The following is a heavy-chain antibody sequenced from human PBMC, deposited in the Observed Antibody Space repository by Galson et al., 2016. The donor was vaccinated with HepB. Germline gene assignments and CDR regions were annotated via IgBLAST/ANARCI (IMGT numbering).Heavy chain of an antibody. V-gene: IGHV1-2*04. D-gene: IGHD6-6*01. CDR2: INPNSGGT. J-gene: IGHJ4*02. Sequence: SVKVSCKASGYTFTNYGITWVRQAPGQGLEWMGWINPNSGGTNYAQKFQDWVTMTRDTSISTIYMELRRLRSDDTAVYYCASGNSSSFDFDAFDMWGQGTPVTVSS. CDR3: ASGNSSSFDFDAFDM. CDR1: GYTFTNYG.